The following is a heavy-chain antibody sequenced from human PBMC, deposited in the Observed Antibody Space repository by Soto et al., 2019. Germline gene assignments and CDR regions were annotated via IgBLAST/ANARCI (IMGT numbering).Heavy chain of an antibody. Sequence: GASVKVSCKASGYTFTSYGISWVRQAPGQGLEWMGWISAYNGNTNYAQKLQGRVTMTTDTSTSTAYMELRSLRSDDTAVYYCARTLHCTSTSCADYFDYWGQGTLVTVS. D-gene: IGHD2-2*01. J-gene: IGHJ4*02. CDR1: GYTFTSYG. CDR2: ISAYNGNT. CDR3: ARTLHCTSTSCADYFDY. V-gene: IGHV1-18*04.